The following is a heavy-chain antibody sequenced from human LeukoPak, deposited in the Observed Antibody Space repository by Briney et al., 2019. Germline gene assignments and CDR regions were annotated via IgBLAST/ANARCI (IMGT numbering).Heavy chain of an antibody. CDR3: ARRWQQLGPDY. CDR1: GYIFTSYW. V-gene: IGHV5-51*01. CDR2: IYPGDSDT. J-gene: IGHJ4*02. D-gene: IGHD6-13*01. Sequence: GASLKISCKGSGYIFTSYWIGWVRQLPGKGLEWMGIIYPGDSDTRYSPSFQGQVTISADKSISTAYLQWSSLKASDTAVYYCARRWQQLGPDYWGQGTLVTVSS.